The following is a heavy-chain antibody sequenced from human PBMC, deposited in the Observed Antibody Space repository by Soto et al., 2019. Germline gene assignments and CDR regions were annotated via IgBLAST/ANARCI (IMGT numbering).Heavy chain of an antibody. J-gene: IGHJ4*02. V-gene: IGHV4-30-2*01. CDR1: GGSISSGGYS. Sequence: PSETLSLTCAVSGGSISSGGYSGSWIRQPPGKGLEWIGYIYHSGSTYYNPSLKSRVTISVDRSKNQFSLKLSSVTAADTAVYYCARGWGLIVGANIIDYWGQGTLVTVSS. D-gene: IGHD1-26*01. CDR2: IYHSGST. CDR3: ARGWGLIVGANIIDY.